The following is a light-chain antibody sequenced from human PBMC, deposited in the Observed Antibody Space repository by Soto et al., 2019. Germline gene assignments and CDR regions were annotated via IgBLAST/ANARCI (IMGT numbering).Light chain of an antibody. J-gene: IGKJ1*01. Sequence: EVVLTQSPATLSLSPGERVTLSCRASQSVKNYLAWYQQKPGQAPTLLIYDASSRATGIPARFSGSGSGTDFTLTISSLEPEDFAVYYCQQRSNSWAFGQGTKV. CDR3: QQRSNSWA. CDR1: QSVKNY. V-gene: IGKV3-11*01. CDR2: DAS.